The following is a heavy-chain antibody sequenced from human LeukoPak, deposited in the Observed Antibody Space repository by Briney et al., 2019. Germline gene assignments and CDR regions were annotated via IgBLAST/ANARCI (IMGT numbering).Heavy chain of an antibody. D-gene: IGHD3-22*01. CDR2: IYPGDSDT. V-gene: IGHV5-51*01. CDR3: ARGHSSGTLWFDP. CDR1: GYSFTSYW. J-gene: IGHJ5*02. Sequence: GESLKISCKVSGYSFTSYWIGWVRQMPGKGLEWMGIIYPGDSDTRYSPSFQGQVTISADKSINTAYLQWSSLKASDTAMYYCARGHSSGTLWFDPWGQGTLVTVSS.